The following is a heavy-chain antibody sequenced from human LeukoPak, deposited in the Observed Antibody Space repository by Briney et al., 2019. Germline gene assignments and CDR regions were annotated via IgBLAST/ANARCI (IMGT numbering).Heavy chain of an antibody. V-gene: IGHV1-18*01. D-gene: IGHD5-24*01. CDR3: ARDNSVRDEAWWFNP. J-gene: IGHJ5*02. Sequence: GASVKVSCKASGYTFTSYGISWVRQAPGQGLEWMGWISTFNGNTNYAQKLQDRVTMTTDTSTSTAYMELRSLRSDDTAVYYCARDNSVRDEAWWFNPWGQGTLVTVSS. CDR2: ISTFNGNT. CDR1: GYTFTSYG.